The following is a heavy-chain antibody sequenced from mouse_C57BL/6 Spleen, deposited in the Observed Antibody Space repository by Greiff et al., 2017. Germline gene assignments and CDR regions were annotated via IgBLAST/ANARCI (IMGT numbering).Heavy chain of an antibody. CDR1: GFNIKDYY. D-gene: IGHD1-1*01. CDR2: IDPEDGAT. Sequence: VQLQQSGAELVKPGASVKLSCTASGFNIKDYYMHWVKQRTEQGLEWIGRIDPEDGATKSAPTFQGKATIPAAQSSNTAYLQRSSLTSEDTAVYYCALYYYGSSGAWFAYWGQGTLVTVSA. J-gene: IGHJ3*01. CDR3: ALYYYGSSGAWFAY. V-gene: IGHV14-2*01.